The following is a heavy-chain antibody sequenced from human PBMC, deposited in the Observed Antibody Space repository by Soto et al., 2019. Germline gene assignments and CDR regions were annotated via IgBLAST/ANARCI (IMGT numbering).Heavy chain of an antibody. CDR3: AKGSGSSRWVLDNFDY. D-gene: IGHD6-13*01. CDR2: ISGSGGST. V-gene: IGHV3-23*01. J-gene: IGHJ4*02. Sequence: EVQLLESGGGLVQPGGSLRLSCAASGFTFSSYAMSWVRQAPGKGLEWVSAISGSGGSTYYADSVKGRFTISRDNSKNTLYLQMNSRRADDTVVYYCAKGSGSSRWVLDNFDYWGQGTLVTVSS. CDR1: GFTFSSYA.